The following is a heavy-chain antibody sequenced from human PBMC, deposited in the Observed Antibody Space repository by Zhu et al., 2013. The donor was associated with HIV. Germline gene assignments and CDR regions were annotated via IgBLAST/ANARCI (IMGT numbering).Heavy chain of an antibody. CDR2: INPNSGGT. CDR1: GYTFTGYY. CDR3: ARAFTRYDFWSVYPEYYFDY. D-gene: IGHD3-3*01. V-gene: IGHV1-2*02. Sequence: QVQLVQSGAEVKKPGASVKVSCKASGYTFTGYYMHWVRQAPGQGLEWMGWINPNSGGTNYAQKFQGRVTMTRDTSISTAYMELSRLRSDDTAVYYCARAFTRYDFWSVYPEYYFDYWGQGTLVTVSS. J-gene: IGHJ4*02.